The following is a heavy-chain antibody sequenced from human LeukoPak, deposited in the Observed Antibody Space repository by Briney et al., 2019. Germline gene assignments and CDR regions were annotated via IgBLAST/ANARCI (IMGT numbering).Heavy chain of an antibody. CDR2: IHYSGST. V-gene: IGHV4-59*01. CDR3: ARAPNGFGAFDI. Sequence: PSETLSLTCTVSGGSISSYYWSWIRQSPGKGLEWIGYIHYSGSTNYNPSLKSRVTISVDTSKNQFSLKLRSVTAADTAVYYCARAPNGFGAFDIWGPGTMVTISS. J-gene: IGHJ3*02. D-gene: IGHD2-8*01. CDR1: GGSISSYY.